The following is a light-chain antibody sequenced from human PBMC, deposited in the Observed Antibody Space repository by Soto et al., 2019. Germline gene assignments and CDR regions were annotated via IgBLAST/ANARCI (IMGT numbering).Light chain of an antibody. Sequence: QSVLTQPASVSGSPGQSITISCRGTSSDVGGYNYVSWYQQHPGKAPKLMIYDVSNRPSGVSNRFSGSKSGNTASLTISGLQAEDEADYYCSSYTSSSTLVFGGGTKLTVL. CDR1: SSDVGGYNY. V-gene: IGLV2-14*01. J-gene: IGLJ2*01. CDR2: DVS. CDR3: SSYTSSSTLV.